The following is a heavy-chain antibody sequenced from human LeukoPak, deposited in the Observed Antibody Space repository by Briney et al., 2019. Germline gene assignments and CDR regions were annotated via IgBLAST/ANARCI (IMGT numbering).Heavy chain of an antibody. Sequence: SETLSLTCAVYGGSFTEYHWSWIRQPPGKSLEWIGEINYTGRTHYNPYLTSRVTISIDMSERQFSLRLPSVTAADTYVYYCARARRVEVSARQSVAFDMWAQGTMVIVSS. V-gene: IGHV4-34*01. CDR1: GGSFTEYH. CDR3: ARARRVEVSARQSVAFDM. CDR2: INYTGRT. J-gene: IGHJ3*02. D-gene: IGHD5/OR15-5a*01.